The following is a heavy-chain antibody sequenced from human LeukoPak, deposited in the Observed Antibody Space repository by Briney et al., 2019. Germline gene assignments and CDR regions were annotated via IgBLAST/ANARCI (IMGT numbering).Heavy chain of an antibody. J-gene: IGHJ4*02. Sequence: SETLSLTCTVSGGSISSSNYFWGWIRQPPGKGLECIGSIYYSGSTYYNPSLKSRVTISLDTSKNQFSLKLSSVTAADTAVYYCARAGWCEKLTPNWGQGTLVTVSS. CDR3: ARAGWCEKLTPN. CDR2: IYYSGST. CDR1: GGSISSSNYF. D-gene: IGHD6-19*01. V-gene: IGHV4-39*01.